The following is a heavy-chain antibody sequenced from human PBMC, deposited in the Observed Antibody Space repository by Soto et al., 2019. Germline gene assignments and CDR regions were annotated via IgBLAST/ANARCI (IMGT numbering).Heavy chain of an antibody. CDR2: IYYSGST. Sequence: TLSLTCTVSGGSISSGGYYWSWIRQHPGKGLEWIGYIYYSGSTYYNPSLKSRVTISVDTSKNQFSLKLSSVTAADTAVYYCARTLPLIVVVPAAIRMFDYWGQGTLVTVSS. D-gene: IGHD2-2*01. CDR3: ARTLPLIVVVPAAIRMFDY. V-gene: IGHV4-31*03. CDR1: GGSISSGGYY. J-gene: IGHJ4*02.